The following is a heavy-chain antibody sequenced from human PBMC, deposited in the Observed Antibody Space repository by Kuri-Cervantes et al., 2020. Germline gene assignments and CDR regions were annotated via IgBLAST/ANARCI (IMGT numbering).Heavy chain of an antibody. D-gene: IGHD4-23*01. J-gene: IGHJ4*02. CDR1: GFTFSSYA. CDR3: AKDLDYGGNSHYFDY. Sequence: GGSLRLSCAASGFTFSSYAMSWVRQAPGKGLEWVSAISGSGGSTYYADSVKDRFTISGDNAKNSLYLQMNSLRAEDTALYYCAKDLDYGGNSHYFDYWGQGTLVTVSS. V-gene: IGHV3-23*01. CDR2: ISGSGGST.